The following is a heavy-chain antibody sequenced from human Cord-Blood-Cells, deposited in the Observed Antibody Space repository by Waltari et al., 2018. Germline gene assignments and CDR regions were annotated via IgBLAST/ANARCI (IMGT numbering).Heavy chain of an antibody. CDR1: GHTLTGEY. V-gene: IGHV1-2*02. Sequence: QVQPVQSGAEVKKPGASHTATCQTSGHTLTGEYMHRVRQAPGQGLEWMGWINPNSGGTNYAQKFQGRVTMTRDTSISTAYMELGRLRSDDTAVYYCARVLNSNYWYFDLWGRGTLVTVSS. CDR2: INPNSGGT. D-gene: IGHD4-4*01. J-gene: IGHJ2*01. CDR3: ARVLNSNYWYFDL.